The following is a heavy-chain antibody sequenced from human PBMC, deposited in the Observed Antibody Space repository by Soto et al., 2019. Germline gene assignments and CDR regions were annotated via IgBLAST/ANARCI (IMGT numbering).Heavy chain of an antibody. D-gene: IGHD3-22*01. V-gene: IGHV4-61*01. CDR2: IYYSGNA. Sequence: SETLSLTCTVSGGSVGSGSYFWNWIRQPPGKGLEWIGYIYYSGNAKYNASLKSRVTISLDTSKNHVSLTLSSVTAADTAIYYCARDGYSDSGGRPYFDFWGQGTLVTVS. CDR3: ARDGYSDSGGRPYFDF. J-gene: IGHJ4*02. CDR1: GGSVGSGSYF.